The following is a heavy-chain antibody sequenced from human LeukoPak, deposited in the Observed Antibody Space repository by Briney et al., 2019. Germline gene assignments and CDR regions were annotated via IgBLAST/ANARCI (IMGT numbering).Heavy chain of an antibody. J-gene: IGHJ4*02. Sequence: PGGSLRLSCTVSGFTFSSYEMNWVRQAPGKGLERVSKMDSRGHSIYYADSVKGRFSISRDNAKNSLFMQMNSLRAEDTAIYYCARGRGNGSPSYFDYWGQGALVTVSS. CDR2: MDSRGHSI. CDR3: ARGRGNGSPSYFDY. D-gene: IGHD1-26*01. CDR1: GFTFSSYE. V-gene: IGHV3-48*03.